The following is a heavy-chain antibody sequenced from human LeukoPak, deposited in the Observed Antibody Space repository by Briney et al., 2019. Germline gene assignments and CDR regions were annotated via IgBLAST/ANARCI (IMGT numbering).Heavy chain of an antibody. V-gene: IGHV3-21*01. Sequence: HPGGSLRLSCAASGFTFSSYSMNWVRQAPGKGLEWVSSISSSSSYIYYADSVKGRFTISRDNAKNSLYLQMNSLRAEDTAVYYCAREDSYYYGSGSYPFDYWGQGTLVTVSS. CDR1: GFTFSSYS. D-gene: IGHD3-10*01. CDR2: ISSSSSYI. J-gene: IGHJ4*02. CDR3: AREDSYYYGSGSYPFDY.